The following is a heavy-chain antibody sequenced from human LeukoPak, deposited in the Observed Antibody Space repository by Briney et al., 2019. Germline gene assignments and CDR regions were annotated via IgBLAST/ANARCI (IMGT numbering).Heavy chain of an antibody. CDR2: ISSSSYI. Sequence: PGGSLRLSCAASGFTFSTYVMNWVRQAPGKGLEWVSSISSSSYIYYADSVKGRFTISRDNAKNSLYLQMNSLRAEDTAVYYCAREGITMGGVDYWGQGTLVTVSS. CDR3: AREGITMGGVDY. D-gene: IGHD3-10*01. CDR1: GFTFSTYV. J-gene: IGHJ4*02. V-gene: IGHV3-21*01.